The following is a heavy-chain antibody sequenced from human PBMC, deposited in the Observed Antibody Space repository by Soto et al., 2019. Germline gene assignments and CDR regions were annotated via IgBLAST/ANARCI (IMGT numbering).Heavy chain of an antibody. J-gene: IGHJ6*02. V-gene: IGHV1-69*13. D-gene: IGHD3-10*01. CDR2: IIPIFGTA. Sequence: SVKVSSKASGGTFSSYAISWVRQAPGQGLEWMGGIIPIFGTANYAQKFQGRVSITADESTSTAYMELSSLRSEDTAVYYCARVFSVYYGSGSYYYYYYGMDVRGQGTTVTVSS. CDR1: GGTFSSYA. CDR3: ARVFSVYYGSGSYYYYYYGMDV.